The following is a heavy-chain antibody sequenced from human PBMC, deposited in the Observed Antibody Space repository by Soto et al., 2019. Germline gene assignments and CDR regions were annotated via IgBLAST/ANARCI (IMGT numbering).Heavy chain of an antibody. D-gene: IGHD3-10*01. CDR1: GFTFSSYA. CDR3: ARDPHDGPGYYFDY. Sequence: QVQLVESGGGVVQPGRSLRLSCAASGFTFSSYAMHWVRQAPGKGLEWVAVISYDGSNKYYADSVKGRFTISRDNSKNTLYLQMNSLRAEDTAVYYCARDPHDGPGYYFDYWGQGTLVTVSS. CDR2: ISYDGSNK. J-gene: IGHJ4*02. V-gene: IGHV3-30-3*01.